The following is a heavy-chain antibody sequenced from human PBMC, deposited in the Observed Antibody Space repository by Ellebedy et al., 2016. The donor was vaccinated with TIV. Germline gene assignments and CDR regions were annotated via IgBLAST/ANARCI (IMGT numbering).Heavy chain of an antibody. CDR2: IKQDGSEK. CDR3: ARAARRSGSYNFDY. J-gene: IGHJ4*02. CDR1: RFTFSFYW. D-gene: IGHD3-10*01. Sequence: PGGSLRLSCAASRFTFSFYWMSWVRQAPGKGLEWVANIKQDGSEKYYVDSVKGRFTISRDNAKNSLYLQMNSLRAEDTAVYYCARAARRSGSYNFDYWGQGTLVTVSS. V-gene: IGHV3-7*01.